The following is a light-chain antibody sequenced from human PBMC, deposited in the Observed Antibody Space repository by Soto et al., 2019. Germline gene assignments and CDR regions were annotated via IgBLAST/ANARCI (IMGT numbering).Light chain of an antibody. Sequence: EIVLTQSACTLSWSAGERATLSWRASQSVSSSYLAWYQQKPGQAPRLLIHGASTRAPGFPARFSGSLYGTDFNLTISSLQPEDFAVYYCQQYDNWPWTFGQGTKVDIK. CDR2: GAS. V-gene: IGKV3-20*01. CDR1: QSVSSSY. J-gene: IGKJ1*01. CDR3: QQYDNWPWT.